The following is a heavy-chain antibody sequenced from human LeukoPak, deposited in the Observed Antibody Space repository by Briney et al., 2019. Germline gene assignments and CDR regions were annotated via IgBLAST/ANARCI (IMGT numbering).Heavy chain of an antibody. J-gene: IGHJ6*04. CDR1: GFTFSSYG. V-gene: IGHV3-21*01. Sequence: GGSLRLSCAASGFTFSSYGMNWVRQAPGKGLEWVSSINSRSSSIYYADSVKGRFTISRDNAKNSLYLQMNSLRAEDTAVYYCARGPTMRMDVWGKGTTVTVSS. CDR2: INSRSSSI. CDR3: ARGPTMRMDV. D-gene: IGHD3-22*01.